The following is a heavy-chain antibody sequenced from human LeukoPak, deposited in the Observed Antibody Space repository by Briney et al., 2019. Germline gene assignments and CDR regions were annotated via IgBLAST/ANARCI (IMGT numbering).Heavy chain of an antibody. CDR2: IKQDGSEK. V-gene: IGHV3-7*01. D-gene: IGHD2/OR15-2a*01. CDR3: ARGAFLMDV. J-gene: IGHJ6*03. Sequence: GGSLRLSCAASGFTFSSYWVTWVRQAPGKGLEWVANIKQDGSEKYNVDSVKGRFTISRDNAKRSLYLQMNSLRAEDTAVYYCARGAFLMDVWGKRTTVTVSS. CDR1: GFTFSSYW.